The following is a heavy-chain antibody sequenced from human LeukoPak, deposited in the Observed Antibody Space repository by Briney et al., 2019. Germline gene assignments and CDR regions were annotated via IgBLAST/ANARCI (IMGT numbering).Heavy chain of an antibody. Sequence: PGGSLRLSCAASGLTVSSSYMSWVRQAPGKGLEWVSDIYSGGSTYYADSVKGRFTISRDSSKNTLYLQMNSLRAEDTAVYYCARVICSSTSRYDYYYYSMDVWGQGTTVTVSS. CDR3: ARVICSSTSRYDYYYYSMDV. V-gene: IGHV3-53*01. D-gene: IGHD2-2*01. CDR2: IYSGGST. J-gene: IGHJ6*02. CDR1: GLTVSSSY.